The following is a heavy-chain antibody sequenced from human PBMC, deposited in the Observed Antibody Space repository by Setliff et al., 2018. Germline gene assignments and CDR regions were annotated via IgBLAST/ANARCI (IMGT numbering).Heavy chain of an antibody. J-gene: IGHJ6*03. D-gene: IGHD5-18*01. Sequence: VASVKVSCKASGGTFSSYAISWVRQAPGQGLEWMGGIIPIFGTANYAQKFQGRVTITADESTSTAYMELSSLRSEETAVYYCVREGVDTRSSTDYRYYMDVWGKGTTVTVS. CDR1: GGTFSSYA. V-gene: IGHV1-69*13. CDR3: VREGVDTRSSTDYRYYMDV. CDR2: IIPIFGTA.